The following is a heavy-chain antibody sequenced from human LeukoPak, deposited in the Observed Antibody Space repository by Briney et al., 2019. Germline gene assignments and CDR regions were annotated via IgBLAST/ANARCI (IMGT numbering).Heavy chain of an antibody. CDR2: IYYSWST. V-gene: IGHV4-59*08. Sequence: PSEPLSLTCTVSGGPISSYYWSWIRQPPGKGLEWIGYIYYSWSTNYNPSLKSRVTISVDTPKNQFSLKLSSGTAADTAVYYCARQGGGFWYFDLWGRRTLVTVSS. J-gene: IGHJ2*01. CDR3: ARQGGGFWYFDL. D-gene: IGHD6-25*01. CDR1: GGPISSYY.